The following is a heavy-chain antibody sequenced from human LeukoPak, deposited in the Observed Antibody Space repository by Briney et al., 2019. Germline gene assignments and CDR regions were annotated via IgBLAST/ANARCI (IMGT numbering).Heavy chain of an antibody. Sequence: ASVKVSCKASGGTFSSYAISWVRQAPGQGLEWMGGIIPIFGTANYARKFQGRVTITADESTSTAYMELSGLRSEDTAVYYCSKLLAYYYYMDVWGKGTTVTVSS. D-gene: IGHD1-1*01. CDR2: IIPIFGTA. V-gene: IGHV1-69*01. J-gene: IGHJ6*03. CDR3: SKLLAYYYYMDV. CDR1: GGTFSSYA.